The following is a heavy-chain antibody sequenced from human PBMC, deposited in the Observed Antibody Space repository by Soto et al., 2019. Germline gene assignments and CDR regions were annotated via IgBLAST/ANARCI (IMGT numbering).Heavy chain of an antibody. D-gene: IGHD1-26*01. CDR1: EFTFSSYW. CDR3: ARVSGLTGGAFDI. J-gene: IGHJ3*02. Sequence: GGSLRLSCVASEFTFSSYWMTWVRQAPGKGLERVAIIKQDGSDKYYVDSVKGRFTISRDNTKNSLYLQMDSLRAEDTAVYYCARVSGLTGGAFDIWGQGTLVTVSS. CDR2: IKQDGSDK. V-gene: IGHV3-7*05.